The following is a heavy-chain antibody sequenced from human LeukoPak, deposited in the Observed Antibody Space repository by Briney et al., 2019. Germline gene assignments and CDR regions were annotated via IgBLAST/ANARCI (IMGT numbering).Heavy chain of an antibody. D-gene: IGHD3-3*01. CDR1: GFTFSSYS. CDR3: ARSSDPLLEWVPDAFDI. Sequence: PGGSLRLSCAASGFTFSSYSMNWVRQAPGKGLEWVSSISSSSSYIYYADSVKGRFTISRDNAKNSLYLQMNSLRAEDTAVYYCARSSDPLLEWVPDAFDIWGQGTMVTVSS. V-gene: IGHV3-21*01. J-gene: IGHJ3*02. CDR2: ISSSSSYI.